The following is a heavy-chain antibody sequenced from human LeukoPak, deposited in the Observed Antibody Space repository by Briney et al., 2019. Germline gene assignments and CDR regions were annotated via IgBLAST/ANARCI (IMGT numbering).Heavy chain of an antibody. CDR1: GGSFSNYY. CDR2: IHYSGST. D-gene: IGHD3-22*01. V-gene: IGHV4-59*01. Sequence: KSSETLSLTCTISGGSFSNYYWSWVRQPPGKGLEWIACIHYSGSTNYNPSLKSRVTISVDTSKNQFSLKLSSVTAADTAVYFCARGPYSYDSSGAFDIWGQGTMVTVSS. J-gene: IGHJ3*02. CDR3: ARGPYSYDSSGAFDI.